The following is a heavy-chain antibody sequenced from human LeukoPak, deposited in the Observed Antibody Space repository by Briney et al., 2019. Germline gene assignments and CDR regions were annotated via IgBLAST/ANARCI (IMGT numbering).Heavy chain of an antibody. CDR1: GGSFSGYY. CDR2: TNHSGST. Sequence: SETLSLTCAVYGGSFSGYYWSWIRQPPGKGLEWIGETNHSGSTNYNPSLKSRVTISVDTSKNQFSLKLSSVTAADTAVYYCARGIGYSSSWYRYYYYMDVWGKGTTVTVSS. V-gene: IGHV4-34*01. CDR3: ARGIGYSSSWYRYYYYMDV. D-gene: IGHD6-13*01. J-gene: IGHJ6*03.